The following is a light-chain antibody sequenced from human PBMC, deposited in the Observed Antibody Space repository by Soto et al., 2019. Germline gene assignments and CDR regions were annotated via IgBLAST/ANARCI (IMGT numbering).Light chain of an antibody. J-gene: IGKJ2*01. CDR2: GAS. CDR3: QQYNDWPPLYT. Sequence: DIVMTQSPATLYVSPGERATLSCWASQSVSDNLAWYQQKPGQAPRLLIYGASTRATDIPARFSGSGSETEFTLTISSLQSEDFAVYYCQQYNDWPPLYTFGQGTKLEIK. V-gene: IGKV3-15*01. CDR1: QSVSDN.